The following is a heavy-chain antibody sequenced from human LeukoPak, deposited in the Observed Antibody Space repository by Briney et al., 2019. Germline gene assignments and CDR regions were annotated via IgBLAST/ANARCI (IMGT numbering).Heavy chain of an antibody. V-gene: IGHV5-51*01. CDR3: ARQHSSGPDAFDI. CDR2: IYPGDSDT. Sequence: GEPLQISCKGSGYSFTSYWIGWVRPMPGKGLEWMGIIYPGDSDTRYSPSFQGQVTISADKSISTAYLQWSSLKASDTPMYYCARQHSSGPDAFDIWGQGTMVTVSS. D-gene: IGHD3-22*01. J-gene: IGHJ3*02. CDR1: GYSFTSYW.